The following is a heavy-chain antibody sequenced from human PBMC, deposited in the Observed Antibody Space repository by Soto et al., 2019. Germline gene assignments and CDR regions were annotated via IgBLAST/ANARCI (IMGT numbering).Heavy chain of an antibody. Sequence: EVQLVESEGGLVQPGGSLSLACGASGFTFSNYNMIWVRQAPGKGLEWVSYISSSGSTTYYADSVKGRFTISRDNAKDSLLLQMNSLRDEDTAVYYCARDAFDYYATGYHSDYWGQGTLVTVSS. D-gene: IGHD3-9*01. V-gene: IGHV3-48*03. CDR3: ARDAFDYYATGYHSDY. CDR1: GFTFSNYN. CDR2: ISSSGSTT. J-gene: IGHJ4*02.